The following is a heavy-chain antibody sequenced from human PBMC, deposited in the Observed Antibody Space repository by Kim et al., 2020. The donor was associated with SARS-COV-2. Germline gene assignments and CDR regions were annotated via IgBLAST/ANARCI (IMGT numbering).Heavy chain of an antibody. CDR2: MNPNSGNT. CDR3: ARGATYYYDILGYYYMDV. J-gene: IGHJ6*03. D-gene: IGHD3-22*01. Sequence: ASVKVSCKASGYTFTSYDINWVRQATGQGLEWMGWMNPNSGNTGYAQKFQGRVTMTRNTSISTAYMELSSLRSEDTAVYYCARGATYYYDILGYYYMDVWGKGTTVTVSS. CDR1: GYTFTSYD. V-gene: IGHV1-8*01.